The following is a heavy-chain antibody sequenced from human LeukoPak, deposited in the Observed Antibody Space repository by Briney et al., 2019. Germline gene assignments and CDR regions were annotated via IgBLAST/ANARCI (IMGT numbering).Heavy chain of an antibody. D-gene: IGHD3-10*01. CDR2: IGPSGGSI. J-gene: IGHJ4*02. V-gene: IGHV3-21*01. CDR3: AKPHTYYYGSGSFDY. CDR1: RFTFSSYS. Sequence: GGSLRLSCATYRFTFSSYSMNWVRQAPGKGLEWVSSIGPSGGSIFYADSVKGRFTISRDNSKNTLYLQMNSLRAEDTAVYYCAKPHTYYYGSGSFDYWGQGTLVTVSS.